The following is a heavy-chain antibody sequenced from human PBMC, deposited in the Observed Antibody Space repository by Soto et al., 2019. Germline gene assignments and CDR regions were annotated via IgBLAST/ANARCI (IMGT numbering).Heavy chain of an antibody. Sequence: SETLSLTCTVSGGSISSYYWSWIRQPPGKGLEWIGYIYYSGSTNYNPSLKSRVTISVDTSKNQFSLKLSSVTAADTAVYYCATLRYNWNYEYYFDYWGQGTLVTVSS. CDR3: ATLRYNWNYEYYFDY. CDR2: IYYSGST. V-gene: IGHV4-59*08. J-gene: IGHJ4*02. CDR1: GGSISSYY. D-gene: IGHD1-7*01.